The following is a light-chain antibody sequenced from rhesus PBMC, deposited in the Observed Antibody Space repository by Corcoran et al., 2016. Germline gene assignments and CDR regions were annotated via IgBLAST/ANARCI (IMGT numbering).Light chain of an antibody. V-gene: IGKV1-69*01. CDR1: QDIVNW. CDR2: RAA. CDR3: QQHDNPPLT. J-gene: IGKJ4*01. Sequence: DIQMTQSPSSLSASAGDRVTITCRASQDIVNWLAWYQQKPGQDPELLIHRAANMETGVPSRFTGSGSGTDFSLTIRSSQPEYIATDYWQQHDNPPLTFVGGTKVEIK.